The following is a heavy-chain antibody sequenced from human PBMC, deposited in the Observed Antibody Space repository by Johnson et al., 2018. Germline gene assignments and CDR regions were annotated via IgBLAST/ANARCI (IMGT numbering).Heavy chain of an antibody. CDR2: MSYDGFSK. CDR3: EREGYSSGRAGIFDI. CDR1: GSIFSGSV. V-gene: IGHV3-30-3*01. J-gene: IGHJ3*02. D-gene: IGHD6-19*01. Sequence: QVQLVQSGGGVVQPGRSLRLSCGASGSIFSGSVMHWVRQAPGKGLEWVALMSYDGFSKQYGDSVKDRFTISRDDSKNRLYLEMNSRGVEDTAVYYCEREGYSSGRAGIFDIWGQVTMVTVSS.